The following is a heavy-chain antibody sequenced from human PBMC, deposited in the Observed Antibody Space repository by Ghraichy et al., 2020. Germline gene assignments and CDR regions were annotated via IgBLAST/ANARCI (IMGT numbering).Heavy chain of an antibody. Sequence: GGSLRLSCAASGFTFSSYWMHWVRQAPGKGLVWVSRINSDGSSTSYADSVKGRFTISRDNAKNTLYLQMNSLRAEDTAVYYCARVVVVVAATPEPWWYFDLWGHGTLVTVSS. J-gene: IGHJ2*01. CDR3: ARVVVVVAATPEPWWYFDL. V-gene: IGHV3-74*01. D-gene: IGHD2-15*01. CDR2: INSDGSST. CDR1: GFTFSSYW.